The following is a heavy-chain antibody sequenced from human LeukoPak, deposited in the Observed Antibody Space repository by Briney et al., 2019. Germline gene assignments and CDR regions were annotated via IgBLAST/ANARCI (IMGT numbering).Heavy chain of an antibody. CDR1: GGSISSGGYY. J-gene: IGHJ5*02. V-gene: IGHV4-31*03. Sequence: PSETLSLTCTVSGGSISSGGYYWSWIRQHPGKGLEWIGYIYYSGSTYYNPSLKSRVTISVDTSKNQFSLKLSSVTAADTAVYYCARDSAKPRRITIFGPKNWFDPWGQGTLVTVSS. CDR2: IYYSGST. D-gene: IGHD3-3*01. CDR3: ARDSAKPRRITIFGPKNWFDP.